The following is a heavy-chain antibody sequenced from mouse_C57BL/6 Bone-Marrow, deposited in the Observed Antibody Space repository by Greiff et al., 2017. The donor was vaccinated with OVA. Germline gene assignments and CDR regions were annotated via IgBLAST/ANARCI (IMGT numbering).Heavy chain of an antibody. V-gene: IGHV1-62-2*01. CDR1: GYTFTEYT. CDR3: ARHEGYDGYYDYFDY. Sequence: VKLMESGAELVKPGASVKLSCKASGYTFTEYTIHWVKQRSGQGLEWIGWFYPGSGSIKYNEKFKDKATLTADKSSSTVYMELSRLTSEDSAVYFCARHEGYDGYYDYFDYWGQGTTLTVSS. D-gene: IGHD2-3*01. CDR2: FYPGSGSI. J-gene: IGHJ2*01.